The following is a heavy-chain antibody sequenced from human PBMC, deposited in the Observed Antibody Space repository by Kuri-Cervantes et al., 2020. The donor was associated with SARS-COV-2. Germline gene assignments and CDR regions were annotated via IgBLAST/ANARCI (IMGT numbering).Heavy chain of an antibody. CDR2: ISGSGGST. V-gene: IGHV3-23*01. CDR1: GFTFSSYA. Sequence: GESLKISCAASGFTFSSYAMSWVRQAPGKGLEWVSAISGSGGSTYYADSVKGRFTISRDNSKNTLYLQMNSLRAEDTAVYYCARDLQVRGVTHRNYYYYYMDVWGKGTTVTVSS. J-gene: IGHJ6*03. CDR3: ARDLQVRGVTHRNYYYYYMDV. D-gene: IGHD3-10*01.